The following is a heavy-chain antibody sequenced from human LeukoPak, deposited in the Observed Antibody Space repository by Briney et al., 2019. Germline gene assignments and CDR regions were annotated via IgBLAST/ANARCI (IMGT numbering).Heavy chain of an antibody. CDR2: IYNSGKT. CDR3: ARAYSSSWYFNWFDP. V-gene: IGHV4-61*09. J-gene: IGHJ5*02. Sequence: PSETLSLTCTVSGGSINSGIYYWNWIRQPAGKGLEWIGHIYNSGKTIYNPSLKSRVTLSVDTSKSQFSLTLSSVTAADTAVYFCARAYSSSWYFNWFDPWGQGTLVTVSS. CDR1: GGSINSGIYY. D-gene: IGHD6-13*01.